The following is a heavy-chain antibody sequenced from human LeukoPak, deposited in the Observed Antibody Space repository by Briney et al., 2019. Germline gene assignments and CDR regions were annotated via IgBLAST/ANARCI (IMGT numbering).Heavy chain of an antibody. D-gene: IGHD2-15*01. J-gene: IGHJ4*02. CDR3: ARLGNIVVVVAATHDPPLDY. V-gene: IGHV1-18*04. CDR2: ISAYNGNT. Sequence: GGSVKVSCKASGYTFTGYYMHWVRQAPGQGLEWMGWISAYNGNTNYAQKLQGRVTMTTDTSTSTAYMELRSLRSDDTVLYYCARLGNIVVVVAATHDPPLDYWGQGTLVTVSS. CDR1: GYTFTGYY.